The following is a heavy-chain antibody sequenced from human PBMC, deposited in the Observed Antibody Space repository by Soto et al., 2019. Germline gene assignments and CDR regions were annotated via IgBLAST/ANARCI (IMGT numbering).Heavy chain of an antibody. D-gene: IGHD1-26*01. CDR2: ISAYNGNT. CDR1: GYTFTSYG. V-gene: IGHV1-18*04. Sequence: ASVKVSCKASGYTFTSYGISWVRQAPGQGLEWMGWISAYNGNTNYAQKLQGRVTMTTDTSTSTAYMELSSLRFGDTAIYYCARARGTSWYNWFDPWGQGTLVTVSS. CDR3: ARARGTSWYNWFDP. J-gene: IGHJ5*02.